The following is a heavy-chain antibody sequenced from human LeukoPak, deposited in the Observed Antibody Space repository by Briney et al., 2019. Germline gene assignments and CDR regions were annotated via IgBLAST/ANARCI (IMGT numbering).Heavy chain of an antibody. CDR3: AREMATTETFGY. CDR1: GFTFSSCA. Sequence: GGSLRLSCAASGFTFSSCAMHWVRQAPGKGLEWVAVISYDGTNKYYADSVKGRFTISRDNSKNTLYLQMSSLRVEDTAVYYCAREMATTETFGYWGQGTLVTVSS. J-gene: IGHJ4*02. D-gene: IGHD5-12*01. CDR2: ISYDGTNK. V-gene: IGHV3-30-3*01.